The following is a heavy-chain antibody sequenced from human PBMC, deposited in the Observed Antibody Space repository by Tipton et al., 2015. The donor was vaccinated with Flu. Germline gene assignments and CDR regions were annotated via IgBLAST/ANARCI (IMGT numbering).Heavy chain of an antibody. J-gene: IGHJ6*03. CDR3: ARHGYYYYYMDV. Sequence: TLSLTCTVSGGSISSYYWSWIRQPPGKGLEWIGYIYYSGSTNYNPSLKSRVTISVDTSKNQFSLKLSSVTAADTAVYYCARHGYYYYYMDVWGKGTTVTVSS. V-gene: IGHV4-59*08. CDR2: IYYSGST. CDR1: GGSISSYY.